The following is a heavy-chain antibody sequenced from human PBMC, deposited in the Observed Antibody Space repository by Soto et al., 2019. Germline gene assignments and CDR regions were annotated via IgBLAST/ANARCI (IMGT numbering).Heavy chain of an antibody. CDR1: GFTFSTYA. D-gene: IGHD2-21*01. J-gene: IGHJ4*02. CDR2: ILHDETP. V-gene: IGHV3-23*01. CDR3: AKDLFPTSGQRFFFES. Sequence: PGGSLRLSCVASGFTFSTYAMTWVRQAPGRGLEWVSTILHDETPFYTDSVKGRFTISRDNVRGTLYLQMNGLRVEDAALYFCAKDLFPTSGQRFFFESWGQGSLVTVSS.